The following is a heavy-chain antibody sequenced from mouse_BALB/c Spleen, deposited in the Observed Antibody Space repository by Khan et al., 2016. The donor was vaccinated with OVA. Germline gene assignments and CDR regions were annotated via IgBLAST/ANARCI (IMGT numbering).Heavy chain of an antibody. CDR3: ARGNYYGYVMDY. V-gene: IGHV3-2*02. CDR1: GYSITSNYA. Sequence: VQLKESGPGLVKPSQSLSLTCTVTGYSITSNYAWNWIRQFPGNNLEWMGYISYSGSTNYNPSLKSRISITRDTSKNQFFLQLNSVTTEDTATYYCARGNYYGYVMDYWGQGTSITVSS. D-gene: IGHD1-1*01. J-gene: IGHJ4*01. CDR2: ISYSGST.